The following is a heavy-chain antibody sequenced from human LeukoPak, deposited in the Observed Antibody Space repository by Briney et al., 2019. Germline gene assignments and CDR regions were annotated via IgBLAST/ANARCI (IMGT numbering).Heavy chain of an antibody. V-gene: IGHV3-53*01. CDR2: ISSGGST. Sequence: GGSLRLSCAASGFTVSSNYMSGVRQAPGKGLEWVSVISSGGSTYYADSVKGRFTISRDNSKNTLYLQMNSLRAEDTAVYYCVRGDYGDYTLFDYWGQGTLVTVSS. CDR1: GFTVSSNY. J-gene: IGHJ4*02. D-gene: IGHD4-17*01. CDR3: VRGDYGDYTLFDY.